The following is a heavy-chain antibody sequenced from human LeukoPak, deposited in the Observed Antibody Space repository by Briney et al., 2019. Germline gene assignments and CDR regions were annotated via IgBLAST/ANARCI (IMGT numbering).Heavy chain of an antibody. CDR1: GGSISSYY. V-gene: IGHV4-59*08. J-gene: IGHJ4*02. Sequence: SETLSLTCTVSGGSISSYYWSWIRQPPGKGLEWIGYIYYSGSTNYNPSLKSRVTISVDTSKNQFSLKLSSVTAADTAVYYCARQRWFGEFSFDYWGQGTLVTVSS. CDR2: IYYSGST. D-gene: IGHD3-10*01. CDR3: ARQRWFGEFSFDY.